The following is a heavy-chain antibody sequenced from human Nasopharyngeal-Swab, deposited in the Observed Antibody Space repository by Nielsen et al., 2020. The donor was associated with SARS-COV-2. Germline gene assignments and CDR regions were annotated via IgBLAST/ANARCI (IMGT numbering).Heavy chain of an antibody. V-gene: IGHV3-53*01. Sequence: LKISCAASGFTFSSYAMHWVRQAPGMGLEWVSVVYSGGSTFYADSVKGRFTISRDNSKNTLYLQMNNLRPEDTAMYYCASPVFGVVSDAFDLWGQGTMVTVSS. CDR1: GFTFSSYA. J-gene: IGHJ3*01. CDR3: ASPVFGVVSDAFDL. D-gene: IGHD3-3*01. CDR2: VYSGGST.